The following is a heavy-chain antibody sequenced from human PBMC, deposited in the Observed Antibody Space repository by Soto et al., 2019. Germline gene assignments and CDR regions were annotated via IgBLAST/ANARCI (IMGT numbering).Heavy chain of an antibody. CDR1: GYTFNGYY. J-gene: IGHJ4*02. D-gene: IGHD6-25*01. CDR2: INPNSGGT. Sequence: ASVKVSCEASGYTFNGYYMHWVRQAPGQGLEWMGWINPNSGGTNYAQKFQGWVTMTRDTSISTAYMELSRLRSDDTAVYYCARDSATEGPYYFDYWGQGTLVTVSS. V-gene: IGHV1-2*04. CDR3: ARDSATEGPYYFDY.